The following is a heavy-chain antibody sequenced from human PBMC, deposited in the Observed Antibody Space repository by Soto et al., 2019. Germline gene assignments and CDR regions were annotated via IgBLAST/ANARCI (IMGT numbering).Heavy chain of an antibody. J-gene: IGHJ4*02. CDR2: INPNSGGT. Sequence: ASVKVSCTASVYTFTNYGISWVRQAPGQGLEWMGWINPNSGGTNYAQKFQGWVTMTRDTSISTAYMELSRLRSDDTAVYYCARAGGYSYGYCDYWGQGTLVTVSS. D-gene: IGHD5-18*01. V-gene: IGHV1-2*04. CDR1: VYTFTNYG. CDR3: ARAGGYSYGYCDY.